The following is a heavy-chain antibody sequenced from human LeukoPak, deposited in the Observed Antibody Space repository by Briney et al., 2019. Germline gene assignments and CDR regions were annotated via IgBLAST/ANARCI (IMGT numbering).Heavy chain of an antibody. CDR2: VYSGGGT. V-gene: IGHV3-53*01. Sequence: GGSLRLSCAASGFTVSNNYMSWVRQAPGKGLEWVSVVYSGGGTYYADSVEGRFTISRDISKNALYLQMNSVRPEDTAVYYRVRGLVGYDWGQGTRVTVSS. CDR3: VRGLVGYD. CDR1: GFTVSNNY. D-gene: IGHD2-8*02. J-gene: IGHJ4*02.